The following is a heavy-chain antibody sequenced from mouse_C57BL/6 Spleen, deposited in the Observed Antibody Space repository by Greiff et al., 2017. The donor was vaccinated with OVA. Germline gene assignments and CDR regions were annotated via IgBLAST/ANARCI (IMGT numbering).Heavy chain of an antibody. V-gene: IGHV5-17*01. Sequence: EVQLQQSGGGLVKPGGSLKLSCAASGFTFSDYGMHWVRQAPEKGLEWVAYISSGSSTIYYADTVKGRFTISRDNAKNTLFLQMTSLRSEDTAMYYCARFYYDYDGDWYFDVWGTGTTVTVSS. D-gene: IGHD2-4*01. CDR3: ARFYYDYDGDWYFDV. J-gene: IGHJ1*03. CDR2: ISSGSSTI. CDR1: GFTFSDYG.